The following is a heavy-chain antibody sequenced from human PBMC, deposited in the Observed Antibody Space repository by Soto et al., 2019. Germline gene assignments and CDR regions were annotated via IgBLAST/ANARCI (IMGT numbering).Heavy chain of an antibody. CDR1: GGSISSYY. J-gene: IGHJ1*01. Sequence: QVQLQESGPGLVKPSETLSLTCTVSGGSISSYYWSWIRQPPGKGLEWIGYIYYSGSTNYNPSLKRXXTXSXXTAKNQFSLKLSSVTAADTAVYYCARSWAAEYFQHWGQGTLVTVSS. D-gene: IGHD1-26*01. CDR2: IYYSGST. V-gene: IGHV4-59*01. CDR3: ARSWAAEYFQH.